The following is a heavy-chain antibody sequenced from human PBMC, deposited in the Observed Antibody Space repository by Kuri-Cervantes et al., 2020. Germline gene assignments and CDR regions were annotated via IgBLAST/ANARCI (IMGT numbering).Heavy chain of an antibody. CDR3: ARTYSSGWYVYYGMDV. CDR2: ISYDGSNK. CDR1: GFTFSSYA. V-gene: IGHV3-30-3*01. Sequence: GESLKISCAASGFTFSSYAMSWVRQAPGKGLEWVAVISYDGSNKYYADSVKGRFTISRDNSKNTLYLQMNSLRAEDTAVYYCARTYSSGWYVYYGMDVWGQGTTVTVSS. D-gene: IGHD6-19*01. J-gene: IGHJ6*02.